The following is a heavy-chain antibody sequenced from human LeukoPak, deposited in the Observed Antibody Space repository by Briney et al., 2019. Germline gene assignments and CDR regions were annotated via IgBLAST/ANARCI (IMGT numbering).Heavy chain of an antibody. Sequence: GGSLRLSCAASGFTFGSYWMDWVRQAPGKGLVRVSRIASDGSSTTYADSVKGRFSISRDNAKNTLYLQMNSLRVEDTAVYYCARGRPHGNDYWGQGTLVTVSS. V-gene: IGHV3-74*01. J-gene: IGHJ4*02. CDR2: IASDGSST. CDR1: GFTFGSYW. D-gene: IGHD4-23*01. CDR3: ARGRPHGNDY.